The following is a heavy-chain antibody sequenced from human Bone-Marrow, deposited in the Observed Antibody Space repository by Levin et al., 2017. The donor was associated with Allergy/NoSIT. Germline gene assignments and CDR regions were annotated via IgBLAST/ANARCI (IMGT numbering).Heavy chain of an antibody. CDR2: ISYDGSFK. CDR1: GYPFDNFT. Sequence: GGSLRLSCAASGYPFDNFTVHWVRQAPDKGLEWVACISYDGSFKFYADSVKGRFSISRDNSKNTLFLQLNSLRADDTALYYCARASFAWDTHSYGMDVWGQGTAVAVSS. V-gene: IGHV3-30-3*01. CDR3: ARASFAWDTHSYGMDV. J-gene: IGHJ6*02. D-gene: IGHD1-26*01.